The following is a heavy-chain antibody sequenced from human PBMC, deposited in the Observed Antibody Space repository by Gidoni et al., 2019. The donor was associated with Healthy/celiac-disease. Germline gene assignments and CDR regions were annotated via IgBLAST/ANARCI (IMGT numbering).Heavy chain of an antibody. D-gene: IGHD3-3*01. CDR1: GGSFSGYY. V-gene: IGHV4-34*01. CDR2: LNHSGST. CDR3: ASRSGYYVGWFDP. J-gene: IGHJ5*02. Sequence: QVQLQQWGAGLLKPSVTPSLTCAVYGGSFSGYYWGWIRQPPGKGLEWIGALNHSGSTNYNPSLKSRVTISVDTSKNQFSLKLSSVTAADTAVYYCASRSGYYVGWFDPWGQGTLVTVSS.